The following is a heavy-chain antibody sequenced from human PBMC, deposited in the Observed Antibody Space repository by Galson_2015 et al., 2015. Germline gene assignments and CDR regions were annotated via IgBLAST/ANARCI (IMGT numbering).Heavy chain of an antibody. J-gene: IGHJ6*03. V-gene: IGHV3-48*03. CDR2: ITSTGDTT. CDR1: AFAFSIYE. CDR3: AKTTVAAGSSWYMDA. Sequence: GSLRLSCAASAFAFSIYEMNWLRPAPGKGLEWVSYITSTGDTTYYADSVKGRFTVSRDNAKDSLFLQMNSLRAEDTALYYCAKTTVAAGSSWYMDAWGKGTTVTVSS. D-gene: IGHD4-23*01.